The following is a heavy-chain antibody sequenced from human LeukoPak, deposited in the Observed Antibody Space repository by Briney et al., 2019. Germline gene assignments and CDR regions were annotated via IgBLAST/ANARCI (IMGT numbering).Heavy chain of an antibody. CDR3: ATLYGGQYFDY. J-gene: IGHJ4*02. Sequence: ASETLSLTCTVYGGSISSYYWSWIRQPAGKGLEWIGRIYNGGSTNYNPSLKSRVTISVDKSKHHFSLKLSSVTAADTAVYYCATLYGGQYFDYWGQGTLVTVSS. CDR2: IYNGGST. CDR1: GGSISSYY. D-gene: IGHD3-10*02. V-gene: IGHV4-4*07.